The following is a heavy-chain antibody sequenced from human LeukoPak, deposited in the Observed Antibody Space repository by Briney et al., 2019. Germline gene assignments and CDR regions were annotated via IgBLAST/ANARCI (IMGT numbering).Heavy chain of an antibody. CDR1: GFTFSSYW. J-gene: IGHJ3*02. Sequence: GGSLRLSCAASGFTFSSYWMHWVRQAPGKGLVWVSRINSDGSSTSYADSVKGRFTISRDNAKDTLYLQMNSLRAEDTAVYYCARVGASRAAFDIWGQGTMVTISS. D-gene: IGHD1-26*01. V-gene: IGHV3-74*01. CDR2: INSDGSST. CDR3: ARVGASRAAFDI.